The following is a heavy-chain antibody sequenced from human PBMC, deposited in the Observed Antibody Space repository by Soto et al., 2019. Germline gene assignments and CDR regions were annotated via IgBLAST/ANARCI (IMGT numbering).Heavy chain of an antibody. D-gene: IGHD2-21*02. CDR3: ARDHLILPAHDFFYGSDV. CDR2: IPQDGVDG. J-gene: IGHJ6*02. V-gene: IGHV3-7*03. Sequence: GGSLRLSCEVSGFIFSMYSMSWVRQTPGKGLEWVAKIPQDGVDGHYADSVKGRFTISRDNGKNSLYLQMNNLRAEDTAVYYCARDHLILPAHDFFYGSDVWGRGATVTVSS. CDR1: GFIFSMYS.